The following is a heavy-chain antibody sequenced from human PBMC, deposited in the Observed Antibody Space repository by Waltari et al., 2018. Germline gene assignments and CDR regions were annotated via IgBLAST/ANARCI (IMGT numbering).Heavy chain of an antibody. J-gene: IGHJ5*02. V-gene: IGHV1-2*02. CDR1: GYTYPGDS. D-gene: IGHD1-26*01. Sequence: QVQLVQSGAEVKKPGASVTVACRASGYTYPGDSRHWVRQAPGQGLGWMGWINPNSGGTNYAQKFQGRVTMTRDTSIRIAYMALSRLRADDTAVYYCAREGDSGSLSFDPWGQGTLVTVSS. CDR3: AREGDSGSLSFDP. CDR2: INPNSGGT.